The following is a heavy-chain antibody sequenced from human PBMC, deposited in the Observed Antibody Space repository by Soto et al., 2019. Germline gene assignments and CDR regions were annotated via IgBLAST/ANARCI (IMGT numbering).Heavy chain of an antibody. Sequence: QVQLVESGGGVVQPGRSLRLSCAASGFIFSSYGMHWVRQAPGKGLEWVAAIWFDGSNKYYADSVKDRFTISRDNSQNTLHLQMNSLRVEDTAVYYCAREGKNYYSDSWGQGTLVTVSS. CDR1: GFIFSSYG. J-gene: IGHJ4*02. CDR3: AREGKNYYSDS. CDR2: IWFDGSNK. V-gene: IGHV3-33*01.